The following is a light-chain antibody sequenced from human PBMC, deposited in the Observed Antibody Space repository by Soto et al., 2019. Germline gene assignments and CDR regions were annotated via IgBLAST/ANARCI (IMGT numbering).Light chain of an antibody. Sequence: QSALTQPPSASGSPGQSVTISCTGTTSDIGAYNYVSWYQQHPGKAPKLLIYGVTQRPSGVPDRFSASKSGNTASLTVSGLQDEDEGYYYCSSYAGSNIYVFGTGTKVTVL. V-gene: IGLV2-8*01. CDR3: SSYAGSNIYV. J-gene: IGLJ1*01. CDR2: GVT. CDR1: TSDIGAYNY.